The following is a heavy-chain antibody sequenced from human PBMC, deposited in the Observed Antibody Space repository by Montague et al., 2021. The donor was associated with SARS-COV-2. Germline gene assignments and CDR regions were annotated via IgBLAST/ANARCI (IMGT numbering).Heavy chain of an antibody. CDR3: ARDVLAWSYYGSGGYSDGMDV. V-gene: IGHV4-31*03. J-gene: IGHJ6*02. CDR1: GGSISSGGYY. D-gene: IGHD3-10*01. Sequence: TLSLTCTVSGGSISSGGYYWSWIRQPPGKGLEWIGYIYYSGSTYYNPSLKSRATISVDTSKNQFSLKLSSVTAADTAVYYCARDVLAWSYYGSGGYSDGMDVWGQGTTVTVSS. CDR2: IYYSGST.